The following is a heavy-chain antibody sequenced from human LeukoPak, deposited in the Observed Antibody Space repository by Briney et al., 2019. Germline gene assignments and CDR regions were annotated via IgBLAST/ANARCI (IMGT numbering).Heavy chain of an antibody. Sequence: GGSLRLSCAASGFTVSSNDMSWVRQAPGKGLEWVSIIHIGNGTYYADSVKDRFTISRDNSKNTLYLQMNSLRAEDTAVYYCAADWPLDYWGQGTLVTVSS. J-gene: IGHJ4*02. CDR3: AADWPLDY. CDR2: IHIGNGT. CDR1: GFTVSSND. D-gene: IGHD3/OR15-3a*01. V-gene: IGHV3-66*01.